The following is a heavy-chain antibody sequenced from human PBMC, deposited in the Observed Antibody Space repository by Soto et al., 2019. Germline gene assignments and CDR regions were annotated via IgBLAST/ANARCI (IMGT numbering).Heavy chain of an antibody. D-gene: IGHD6-19*01. Sequence: GGSLRLSCAASGFTFSSYAMSWVRQAPGKGLEWVSAISGSGGSTYYADSVKGRFTISRDNSKNTLYLQMNSPRAEDTAVYYCAKANSSGWYHDIDYWGQGTLVTVSS. CDR2: ISGSGGST. J-gene: IGHJ4*02. CDR1: GFTFSSYA. V-gene: IGHV3-23*01. CDR3: AKANSSGWYHDIDY.